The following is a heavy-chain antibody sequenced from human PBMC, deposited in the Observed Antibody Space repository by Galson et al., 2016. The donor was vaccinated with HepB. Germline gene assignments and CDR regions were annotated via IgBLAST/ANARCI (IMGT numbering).Heavy chain of an antibody. D-gene: IGHD2-2*01. V-gene: IGHV3-30*18. CDR2: ISYDGSNK. CDR3: AKDGRIYCSSASCHDHFHY. J-gene: IGHJ4*02. CDR1: GFTFSSYS. Sequence: SLRLSCAASGFTFSSYSMNWARQAPGKGLEWVAFISYDGSNKKYADSVKGRFTISRDNSKKTLYLQMNSLRAEGTAVYYCAKDGRIYCSSASCHDHFHYWGQGTLVTVSS.